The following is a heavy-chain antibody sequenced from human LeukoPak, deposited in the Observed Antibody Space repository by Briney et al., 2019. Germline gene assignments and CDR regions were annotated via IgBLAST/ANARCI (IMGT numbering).Heavy chain of an antibody. Sequence: PSETLSLTCTVSGGSISSSSYYWGWIRQPPGKRLEWIGSIYYSGSTYYNPSLKSRVTISVDTSKNQFSLKLSPVTAADTAVYYCARHRAFVDIVATTYFDYWGQGTLVTVSS. CDR3: ARHRAFVDIVATTYFDY. CDR2: IYYSGST. D-gene: IGHD5-12*01. J-gene: IGHJ4*02. CDR1: GGSISSSSYY. V-gene: IGHV4-39*01.